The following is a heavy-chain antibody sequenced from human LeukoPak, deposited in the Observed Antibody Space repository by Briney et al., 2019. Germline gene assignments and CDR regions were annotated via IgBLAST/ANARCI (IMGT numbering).Heavy chain of an antibody. CDR3: ARRDIAAAGTIY. D-gene: IGHD6-13*01. Sequence: SETLSLTCTVSGGSISSSYYWGWIRQPPGKGLEWIGSIYYSGSTYYNPSLKSRVTISVDTSKNQFSLKLSSVTAADTAVYYCARRDIAAAGTIYWGQGTLVTVSS. V-gene: IGHV4-39*01. J-gene: IGHJ4*02. CDR2: IYYSGST. CDR1: GGSISSSYY.